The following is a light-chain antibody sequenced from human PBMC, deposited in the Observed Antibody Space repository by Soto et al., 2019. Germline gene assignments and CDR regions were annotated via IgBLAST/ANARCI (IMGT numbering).Light chain of an antibody. V-gene: IGKV3-11*02. CDR3: QRGRRWPTT. J-gene: IGKJ1*01. CDR2: DAS. Sequence: EVVLTQSPATLSLSPGERATLSCRASQSIATYLAWYQQKPGRAPSLLIFDASNRATGIPARFSGSGSGRKFNFPISRLEPEGFATCYCQRGRRWPTTFGHGTKVDSK. CDR1: QSIATY.